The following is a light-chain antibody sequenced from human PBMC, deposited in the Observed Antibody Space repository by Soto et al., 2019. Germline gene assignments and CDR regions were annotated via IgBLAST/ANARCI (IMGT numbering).Light chain of an antibody. Sequence: SYELTQPPSVSVSPGQTASITCSGDKLGEKYASWYQQKPGQSPVLVIYQDNKRPSGIPERISGSNSGNTATLTISGAQAMDEADYYCQAWDSTTAVFGGGTKLTVL. V-gene: IGLV3-1*01. CDR1: KLGEKY. CDR2: QDN. J-gene: IGLJ2*01. CDR3: QAWDSTTAV.